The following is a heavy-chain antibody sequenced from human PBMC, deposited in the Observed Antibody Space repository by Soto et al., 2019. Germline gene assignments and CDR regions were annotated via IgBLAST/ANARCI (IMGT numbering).Heavy chain of an antibody. CDR1: GYSFTSYL. Sequence: PGESLKISFKGSGYSFTSYLISWVRQMPGKGLEWMGRIDPSDSYTNYSPSFQGHVTISADKSISTAYLQWSSLKASDTAMYYCARIIKGSGSDLGQGTLVTVCS. J-gene: IGHJ4*02. D-gene: IGHD3-10*01. CDR2: IDPSDSYT. V-gene: IGHV5-10-1*01. CDR3: ARIIKGSGSD.